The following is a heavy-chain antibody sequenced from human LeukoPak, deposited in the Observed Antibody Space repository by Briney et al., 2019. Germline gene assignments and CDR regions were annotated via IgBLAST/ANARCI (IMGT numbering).Heavy chain of an antibody. D-gene: IGHD1-26*01. Sequence: PGGSLRLSCAASGFTVSSNYMSWVRQAPGKGLQWVANIKQDGSEKYYVDSVKGRFTISRDNAKKSLYLQMNSLRAEDTAVYYCARARVATHKWEPYYFDYWGQGTLVTVSS. CDR1: GFTVSSNY. CDR2: IKQDGSEK. V-gene: IGHV3-7*01. J-gene: IGHJ4*02. CDR3: ARARVATHKWEPYYFDY.